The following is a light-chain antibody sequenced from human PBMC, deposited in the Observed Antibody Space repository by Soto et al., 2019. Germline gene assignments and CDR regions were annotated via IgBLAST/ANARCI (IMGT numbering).Light chain of an antibody. CDR3: QLYGGSPGT. CDR2: DAS. Sequence: ETVLTQSPATLSLSPGEKATLSCRASQSISSFLAWYQQKPGQAPRLLIYDASNRATGIPARFSGSGSGTDFTLTISSLEPEDFAVYYCQLYGGSPGTFGPGTKVDIK. V-gene: IGKV3-11*01. CDR1: QSISSF. J-gene: IGKJ3*01.